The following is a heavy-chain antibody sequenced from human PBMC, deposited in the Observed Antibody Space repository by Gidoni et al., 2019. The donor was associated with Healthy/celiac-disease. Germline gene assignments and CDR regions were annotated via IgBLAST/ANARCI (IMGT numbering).Heavy chain of an antibody. Sequence: GESGGGLVKPGGSLRLSCAASGFTFSDYYMSWIRQAPGKGLEWVSYIRSSSSYTNYADSVKGRFTISRDNAKNSLYLQMNRLSAEDTAVYYGARRNSYGGNLHDWGQGTLVTVSS. CDR2: IRSSSSYT. CDR3: ARRNSYGGNLHD. D-gene: IGHD4-17*01. CDR1: GFTFSDYY. V-gene: IGHV3-11*06. J-gene: IGHJ4*02.